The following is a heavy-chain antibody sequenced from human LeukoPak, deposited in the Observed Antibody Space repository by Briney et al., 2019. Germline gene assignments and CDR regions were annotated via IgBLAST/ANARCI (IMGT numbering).Heavy chain of an antibody. CDR3: AKESLRVVPSATFDY. Sequence: GGSLRLSCAASGFTFSSYGMSWVRQAPGKGLEWVSGIRGSGGSTYYADSVKGRFPISRDNSKNTLYLQRPSLRAEDTAVYYCAKESLRVVPSATFDYWGQGTLVTVSS. J-gene: IGHJ4*02. CDR1: GFTFSSYG. V-gene: IGHV3-23*01. CDR2: IRGSGGST. D-gene: IGHD2-2*01.